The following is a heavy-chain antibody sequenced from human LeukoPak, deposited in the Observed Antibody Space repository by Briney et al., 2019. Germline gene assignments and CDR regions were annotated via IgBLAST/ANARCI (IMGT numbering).Heavy chain of an antibody. CDR1: GFTFSSYE. D-gene: IGHD3-3*01. CDR3: ARDTIFGGWPCFVF. Sequence: GGSLRLSCAASGFTFSSYEMNWVRQAPGKGLEWVSYISSSGSTIYYADSVKGRFTISRDNAKNSLYLQMNSLRGEDTAVYFCARDTIFGGWPCFVFGGGGPLVPVSS. J-gene: IGHJ4*02. V-gene: IGHV3-48*03. CDR2: ISSSGSTI.